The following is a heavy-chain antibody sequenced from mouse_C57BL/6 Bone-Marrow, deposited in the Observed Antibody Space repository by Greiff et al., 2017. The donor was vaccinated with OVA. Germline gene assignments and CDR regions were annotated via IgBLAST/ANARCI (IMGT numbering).Heavy chain of an antibody. D-gene: IGHD3-1*01. CDR2: IYPRSGNT. J-gene: IGHJ3*01. Sequence: VKLQESGAELARPGASVKLSCKASGYTFTSYGISWVKQRTGQGLEWIGEIYPRSGNTYYNEKFKGKATLTADKSSSTAYMELRSLTSADSAVKFWDRDGTNRREVDPFGYWGQGTLVTVSA. V-gene: IGHV1-81*01. CDR1: GYTFTSYG. CDR3: DRDGTNRREVDPFGY.